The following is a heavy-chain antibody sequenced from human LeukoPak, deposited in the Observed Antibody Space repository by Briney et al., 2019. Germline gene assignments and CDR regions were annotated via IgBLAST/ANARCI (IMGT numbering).Heavy chain of an antibody. CDR1: GFTFSSYG. J-gene: IGHJ4*02. Sequence: GGSLRLSCAASGFTFSSYGMHWLRQAPGKGLEWVAFIRYDGSNKYYADSVKGRFTISRDNSKNTLYLQMNSLRAEDTAVYYCAKDPWFGDGDYGYFDYWGQGTLVTVSS. D-gene: IGHD4-17*01. V-gene: IGHV3-30*02. CDR2: IRYDGSNK. CDR3: AKDPWFGDGDYGYFDY.